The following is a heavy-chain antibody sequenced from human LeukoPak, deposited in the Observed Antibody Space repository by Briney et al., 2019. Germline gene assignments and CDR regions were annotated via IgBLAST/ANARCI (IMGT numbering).Heavy chain of an antibody. J-gene: IGHJ4*02. V-gene: IGHV1-2*02. CDR2: INPNSGGT. CDR1: GYTFTSYD. Sequence: GSVKVSCKASGYTFTSYDINWVRQAPGQGLEWMGWINPNSGGTNYAQKFQGRVTMTRDTSISTAYMELSRLRSDDTAVYYCARGKGLLDFDYWGQGTLVTVSS. CDR3: ARGKGLLDFDY. D-gene: IGHD2-15*01.